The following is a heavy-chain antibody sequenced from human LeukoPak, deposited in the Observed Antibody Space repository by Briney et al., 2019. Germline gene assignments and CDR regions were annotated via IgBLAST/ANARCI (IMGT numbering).Heavy chain of an antibody. J-gene: IGHJ4*02. Sequence: SETLSLTCTVSGGSISSYYWSWIRQPPGKGLEWIGYIYYSGSTNYNPSLKSRVTISVDTSKNQFSLKLSSVTAADTAVYYCARGLGYCSSTSCLGYWGQGTLVTVSS. D-gene: IGHD2-2*01. CDR1: GGSISSYY. CDR3: ARGLGYCSSTSCLGY. CDR2: IYYSGST. V-gene: IGHV4-59*01.